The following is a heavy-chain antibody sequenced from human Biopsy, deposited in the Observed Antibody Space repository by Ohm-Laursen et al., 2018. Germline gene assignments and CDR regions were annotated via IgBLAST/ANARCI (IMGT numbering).Heavy chain of an antibody. CDR1: GFSFTTVGMR. V-gene: IGHV2-70*04. Sequence: TQTLTLTRTFSGFSFTTVGMRVTWIRQAPGKALEWLAHIDWAGDTRYSASLKTRLSISKDTFKDQVVLTMIDIDPVDTATYYCARASASQYYGVDVWGQGTSVTVSS. J-gene: IGHJ6*02. CDR3: ARASASQYYGVDV. CDR2: IDWAGDT. D-gene: IGHD1-26*01.